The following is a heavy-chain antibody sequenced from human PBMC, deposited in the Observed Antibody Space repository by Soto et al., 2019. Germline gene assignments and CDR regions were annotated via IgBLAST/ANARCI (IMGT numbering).Heavy chain of an antibody. V-gene: IGHV3-21*01. D-gene: IGHD3-10*01. J-gene: IGHJ6*02. CDR2: ISSSSSYI. CDR1: GFTFSSYS. Sequence: EVQLAESGGGLVKPGGSLRLSCAASGFTFSSYSMNWVRQAPGKGLEWVSSISSSSSYIYYADSVKGRFTISRDNAKNSLYLQMNSLRAEDTAVYYCARSRGSYYPYYYYYGMDVWGQGTTVTVSS. CDR3: ARSRGSYYPYYYYYGMDV.